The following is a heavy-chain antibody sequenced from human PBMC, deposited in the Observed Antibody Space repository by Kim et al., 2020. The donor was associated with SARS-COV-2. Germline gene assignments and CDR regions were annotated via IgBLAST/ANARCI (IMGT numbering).Heavy chain of an antibody. J-gene: IGHJ6*02. D-gene: IGHD3-10*01. CDR3: ARDRYYYGSGSLYYYYYGMDV. V-gene: IGHV3-13*01. CDR1: GFTFSSYD. CDR2: IGTAGDT. Sequence: GGSLRLSFAASGFTFSSYDMHWVRQATGKGLEWVSAIGTAGDTYYPGSVKGRFTISRENAKNSLYLQMNSLRAGDTAVYYCARDRYYYGSGSLYYYYYGMDVWGQGTTVTVSS.